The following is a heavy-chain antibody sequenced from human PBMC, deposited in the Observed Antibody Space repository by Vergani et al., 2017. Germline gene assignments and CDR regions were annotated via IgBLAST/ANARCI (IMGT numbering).Heavy chain of an antibody. Sequence: EVQLVESGGGLVQPGRSLRLSCAASGFTFDDYAMHWVRQAPGKGLEWVSGISWTSGSIGYADSVKGRFTISRDNSKNTLYLQMNSLRAEDTAVYYCAKDYPGMFDPWGQGTLVTVSS. CDR1: GFTFDDYA. CDR3: AKDYPGMFDP. CDR2: ISWTSGSI. D-gene: IGHD1-14*01. J-gene: IGHJ5*02. V-gene: IGHV3-9*01.